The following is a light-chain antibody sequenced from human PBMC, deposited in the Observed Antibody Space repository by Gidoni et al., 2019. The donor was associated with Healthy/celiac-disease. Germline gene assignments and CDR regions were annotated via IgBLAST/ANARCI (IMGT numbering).Light chain of an antibody. CDR1: QGISSY. V-gene: IGKV1-8*01. J-gene: IGKJ1*01. CDR2: AAS. CDR3: QQYYSYPPGT. Sequence: AIRMTQCQSSLSASTGDRVTITCRASQGISSYLAWYQQKPGKAPKLLIYAASTLQRVVPSRFSCIGSGTDFTLTISCLQSEDFATYYCQQYYSYPPGTFGQRTKVEIK.